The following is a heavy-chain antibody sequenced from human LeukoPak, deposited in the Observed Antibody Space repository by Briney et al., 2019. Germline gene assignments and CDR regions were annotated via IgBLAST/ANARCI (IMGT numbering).Heavy chain of an antibody. CDR2: IYYSGST. Sequence: SETLSLTCTVSGGSISSYYWSWIRQPPGKGLEWIGYIYYSGSTNYNPSLKSRVTMSVDTSKNQFSLKLSSVTAADTAVYYCARVGRAQAFDYWGQGTLVTVSS. CDR1: GGSISSYY. V-gene: IGHV4-59*12. CDR3: ARVGRAQAFDY. D-gene: IGHD2-15*01. J-gene: IGHJ4*02.